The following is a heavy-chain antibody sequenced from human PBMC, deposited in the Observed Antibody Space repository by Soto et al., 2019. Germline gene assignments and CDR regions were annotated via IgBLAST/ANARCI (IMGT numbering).Heavy chain of an antibody. CDR3: ARGLLRNYVIYFDY. V-gene: IGHV1-69*13. J-gene: IGHJ4*02. D-gene: IGHD1-7*01. CDR2: IIPIFGTA. Sequence: GASVKVSCKASGGTFSSYAISWVRQAPGQGLEWMGVIIPIFGTANYAQKFQGRVTITADESTSTAYMELSSLRSEDTAVYYCARGLLRNYVIYFDYWGQGTLVTVSS. CDR1: GGTFSSYA.